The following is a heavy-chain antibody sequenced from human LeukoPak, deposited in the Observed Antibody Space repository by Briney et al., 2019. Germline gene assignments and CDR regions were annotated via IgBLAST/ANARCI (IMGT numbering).Heavy chain of an antibody. CDR2: ISYDGSNK. Sequence: PGRSLRLSCAASGFSFRNYGMYWVRQAPGKGLEWVAVISYDGSNKYYADSVKGRFTISRDNSKNTLYLQMNSLRAEDTAVYYCAKDREGGELSLLGFDYWGQGTLVTVSS. CDR3: AKDREGGELSLLGFDY. J-gene: IGHJ4*02. D-gene: IGHD3-16*02. V-gene: IGHV3-30*18. CDR1: GFSFRNYG.